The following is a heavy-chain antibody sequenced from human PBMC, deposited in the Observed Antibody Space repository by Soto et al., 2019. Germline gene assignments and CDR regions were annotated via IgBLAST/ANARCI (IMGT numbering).Heavy chain of an antibody. J-gene: IGHJ4*02. CDR1: GGSIRSVTYY. Sequence: SETLSLTCTVSGGSIRSVTYYWGWIRQPPGKGLEWIGYIYHSGSTYYNPSLKSRVTISVDRSKNQFSLKLSSVTAADTAVYYCARDKITGLFDYWGQGTLVTVSS. CDR2: IYHSGST. CDR3: ARDKITGLFDY. V-gene: IGHV4-39*07. D-gene: IGHD2-8*02.